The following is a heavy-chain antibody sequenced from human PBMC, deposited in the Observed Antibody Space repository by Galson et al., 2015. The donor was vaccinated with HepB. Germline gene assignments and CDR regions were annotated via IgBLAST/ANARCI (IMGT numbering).Heavy chain of an antibody. CDR2: ISAYNGNT. D-gene: IGHD6-13*01. J-gene: IGHJ4*02. Sequence: SVKVSCKASGYTFTSYGISWVRQAPGQGLEWMGWISAYNGNTNYAQKLQGRVTMTTDTSTSTAYMELRSLRSDDTAVYYCARDHTIAAAGTPLDYWGQGTLVTVSS. V-gene: IGHV1-18*04. CDR3: ARDHTIAAAGTPLDY. CDR1: GYTFTSYG.